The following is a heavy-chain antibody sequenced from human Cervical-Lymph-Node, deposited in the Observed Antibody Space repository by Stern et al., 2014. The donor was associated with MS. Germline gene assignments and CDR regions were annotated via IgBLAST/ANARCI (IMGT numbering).Heavy chain of an antibody. CDR1: GGSVSDDSYY. CDR2: KYYWGST. D-gene: IGHD3-10*01. Sequence: QLQLQESGPGLVQPSETLSLTCTVSGGSVSDDSYYWNWIRQPPGKGLEWIGYKYYWGSTNYNPSLQSRVTISIDTSQNQFSLKMYSVTAADTAVYYCARVSMVRGLMRGWFDPWGQGSLVTVSS. CDR3: ARVSMVRGLMRGWFDP. V-gene: IGHV4-61*01. J-gene: IGHJ5*02.